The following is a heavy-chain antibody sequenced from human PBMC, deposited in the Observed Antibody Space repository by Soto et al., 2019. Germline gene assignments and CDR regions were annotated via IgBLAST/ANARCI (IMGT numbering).Heavy chain of an antibody. CDR2: ISAYNGNT. J-gene: IGHJ6*02. Sequence: QIQLVQSGGEVKKPGASVKVSCKSSGYKFISYSITWVRQAPGQGLEWMGRISAYNGNTNYAQKLQGRVTMTTDTSTTTAYMELRSLRADDTAVYYCARGAFCGGAPGCRDMDVWGQGTTVTVSS. CDR3: ARGAFCGGAPGCRDMDV. V-gene: IGHV1-18*01. CDR1: GYKFISYS. D-gene: IGHD2-21*01.